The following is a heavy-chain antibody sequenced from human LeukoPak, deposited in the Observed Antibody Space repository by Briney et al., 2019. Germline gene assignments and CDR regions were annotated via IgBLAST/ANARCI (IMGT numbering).Heavy chain of an antibody. J-gene: IGHJ4*02. D-gene: IGHD3-22*01. V-gene: IGHV4-39*07. CDR2: IYYSGST. Sequence: SPSETLSLTCTVSGGSISSSSYYWGWIRQPPAKGLEWIGSIYYSGSTLYNPSLKSRVTISVDTSKNHFSLKLSSVTAADTAVYYCARTYYYDSSGPYYWGQGTLVTVSS. CDR3: ARTYYYDSSGPYY. CDR1: GGSISSSSYY.